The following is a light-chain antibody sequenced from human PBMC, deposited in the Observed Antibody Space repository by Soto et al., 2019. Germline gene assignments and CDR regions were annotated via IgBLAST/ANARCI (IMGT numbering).Light chain of an antibody. V-gene: IGLV1-51*01. CDR3: GTWDSSLSADV. CDR2: DNN. J-gene: IGLJ1*01. Sequence: QSVLTQPPSGSAAPRQTVTISCSGSSSNIGNNYVSWYQQLPGTAPKLLIYDNNKRPSGIPDRFSGSKSGTSATLGITGLQTGDEADYYCGTWDSSLSADVFGTGTKLTVL. CDR1: SSNIGNNY.